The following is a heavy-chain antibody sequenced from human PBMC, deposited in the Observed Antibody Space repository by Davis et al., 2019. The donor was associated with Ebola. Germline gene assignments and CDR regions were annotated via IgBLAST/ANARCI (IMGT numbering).Heavy chain of an antibody. V-gene: IGHV1-69*06. Sequence: AASVKVSCKASGYTFTSYGISWVRQAPGQGLEWMGRVIPMSGTTNYAQKFEDRVTITADKSTDVSYMELTRLTYEDTAMYYYAREAVSASTVGNWFAPWGQGTLVTVSS. J-gene: IGHJ5*02. CDR3: AREAVSASTVGNWFAP. CDR2: VIPMSGTT. D-gene: IGHD4-17*01. CDR1: GYTFTSYG.